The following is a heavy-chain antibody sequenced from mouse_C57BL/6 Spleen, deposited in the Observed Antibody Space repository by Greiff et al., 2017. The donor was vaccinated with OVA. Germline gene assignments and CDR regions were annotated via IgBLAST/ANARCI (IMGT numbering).Heavy chain of an antibody. CDR1: GYAFSSSW. Sequence: VQLQQSGPELVKPGASVKISCKASGYAFSSSWMNWVKQRPGKGLEWIGRIYPGDGDTNYNGKFKGKATLTADKSSSTAYMQLSSLTSEDSAVYFCARDYYGSSLYWYFDVWGTGTTVTVSS. J-gene: IGHJ1*03. CDR3: ARDYYGSSLYWYFDV. V-gene: IGHV1-82*01. CDR2: IYPGDGDT. D-gene: IGHD1-1*01.